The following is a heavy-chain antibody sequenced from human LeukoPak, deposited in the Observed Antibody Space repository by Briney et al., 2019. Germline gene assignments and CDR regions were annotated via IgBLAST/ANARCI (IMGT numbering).Heavy chain of an antibody. V-gene: IGHV1-2*02. Sequence: ASVKVSCKASGYTFTGYYMHWVRQAPGQGLEWMGWINPNSGGTNYAQKFQGRVTLTRDTSISTAYMELTRLRSDDTAVYYCARDGAPWTTIDYWGQGTLVTVSS. D-gene: IGHD3-9*01. J-gene: IGHJ4*02. CDR1: GYTFTGYY. CDR3: ARDGAPWTTIDY. CDR2: INPNSGGT.